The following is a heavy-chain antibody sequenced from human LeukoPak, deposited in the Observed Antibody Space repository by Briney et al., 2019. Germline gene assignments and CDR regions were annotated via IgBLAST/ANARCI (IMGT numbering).Heavy chain of an antibody. CDR2: ISWNSGSI. D-gene: IGHD2-21*02. J-gene: IGHJ2*01. Sequence: PGGSLRLSCAASGFTFDDYAMHWVRQAPGKGLEWVSGISWNSGSIGYADSVKGRFTISRDNAKNSLYLQMNSLRAEDTALYYCAKDSLGYCGGDCARGYWYFDLWGRGTLVTVSS. V-gene: IGHV3-9*01. CDR3: AKDSLGYCGGDCARGYWYFDL. CDR1: GFTFDDYA.